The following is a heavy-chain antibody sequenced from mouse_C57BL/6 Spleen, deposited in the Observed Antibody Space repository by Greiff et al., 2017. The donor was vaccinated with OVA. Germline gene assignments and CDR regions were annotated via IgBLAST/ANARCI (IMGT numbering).Heavy chain of an antibody. V-gene: IGHV5-17*01. Sequence: EVKLVESGGGLVKPGGSLKLSCAASGFTFSDYGMHWVRQAPEKGLEWVAYISSGSSTIYYADTVKGRVTISRDNAKNTLFLQMTSLRSEDTAMYYCARKDYWYFDVWGTGTTVTVSS. CDR1: GFTFSDYG. J-gene: IGHJ1*03. CDR2: ISSGSSTI. CDR3: ARKDYWYFDV.